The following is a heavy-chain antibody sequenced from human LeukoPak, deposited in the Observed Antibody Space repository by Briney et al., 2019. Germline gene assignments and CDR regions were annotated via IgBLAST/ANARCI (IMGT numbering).Heavy chain of an antibody. D-gene: IGHD7-27*01. J-gene: IGHJ6*03. CDR3: AKDLDWGSRYYYYMDV. Sequence: GGSLRLSCAASGFTFSSYWMSWVRQAPGKGLEWVANIKQDGSEKYYVDSVKGRFTISRDNAKNSLYLQMNSLRAEDTAVYYCAKDLDWGSRYYYYMDVWGKGTTVTVSS. CDR2: IKQDGSEK. V-gene: IGHV3-7*03. CDR1: GFTFSSYW.